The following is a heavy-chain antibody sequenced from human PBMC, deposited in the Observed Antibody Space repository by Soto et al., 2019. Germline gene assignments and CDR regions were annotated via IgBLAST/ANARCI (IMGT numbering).Heavy chain of an antibody. CDR1: GFSFSHYE. CDR3: ARDQADYYYGMDV. Sequence: GGSLRLSCAASGFSFSHYEMNWVRQAPGKGLEWVSNIRSNDESIYYADSVKGRFTISRDNAKNSLYLQMNSLRAEDTAVYYCARDQADYYYGMDVWGQGTTVTVSS. V-gene: IGHV3-48*03. CDR2: IRSNDESI. J-gene: IGHJ6*02. D-gene: IGHD6-19*01.